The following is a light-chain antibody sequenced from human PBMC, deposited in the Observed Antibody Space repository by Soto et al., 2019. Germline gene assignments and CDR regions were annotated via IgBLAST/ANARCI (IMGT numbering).Light chain of an antibody. Sequence: DIQMTQSPSSLSASVGDRVTITCPASQGISNYLDWYQQKPGKVPKLLIYAASTLQSGVPSRFSGSGSGTDFTITISSLQPEDVATYYCQQYNDAAWTFGRGTKVEIK. CDR2: AAS. CDR3: QQYNDAAWT. V-gene: IGKV1-27*01. CDR1: QGISNY. J-gene: IGKJ1*01.